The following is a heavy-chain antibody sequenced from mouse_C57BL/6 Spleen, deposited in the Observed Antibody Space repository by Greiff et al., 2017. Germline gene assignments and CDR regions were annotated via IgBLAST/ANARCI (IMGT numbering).Heavy chain of an antibody. CDR2: IDPSDSYT. CDR1: GYTFTSYW. Sequence: QVQLPQPGAELVMPGASVKLSCKASGYTFTSYWMHWVKQRPGQGLEWIGEIDPSDSYTNYNQKFKGKSTLTVDKSSSTAYMQLSSLTSEDSAVYYCARSGYYGSSPSYYFDYWGQGTTLTVSS. V-gene: IGHV1-69*01. CDR3: ARSGYYGSSPSYYFDY. J-gene: IGHJ2*01. D-gene: IGHD1-1*01.